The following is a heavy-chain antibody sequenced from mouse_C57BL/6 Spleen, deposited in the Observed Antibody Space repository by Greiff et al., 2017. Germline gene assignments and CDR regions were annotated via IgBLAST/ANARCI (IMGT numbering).Heavy chain of an antibody. D-gene: IGHD1-1*01. V-gene: IGHV1-69*01. Sequence: QVQLQQPGAELVMPGASVKLSCKASGYTFTGYWMHWVKQRPGQGLELIGEIDPSDSYTNYTQKFKGKSTLTADKSSSTAYLPLSSLTSEDSAVYYCARRTVYYATLDYWGQGTTLTVSS. CDR1: GYTFTGYW. CDR3: ARRTVYYATLDY. CDR2: IDPSDSYT. J-gene: IGHJ2*01.